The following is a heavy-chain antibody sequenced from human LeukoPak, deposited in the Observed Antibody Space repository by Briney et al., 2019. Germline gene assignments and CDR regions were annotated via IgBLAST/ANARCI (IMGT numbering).Heavy chain of an antibody. D-gene: IGHD3-22*01. J-gene: IGHJ5*02. CDR3: ARDLDTSGHLSWFDP. Sequence: GGSLRLSCAASGFTFSSYAMHWVRQAPGKGLEWVAVISYDGSNKYYADSVKGRFTISRDNSKNTLYLQMNSLRAEDTAVYFCARDLDTSGHLSWFDPWGQGTLVTVSS. CDR1: GFTFSSYA. CDR2: ISYDGSNK. V-gene: IGHV3-30-3*01.